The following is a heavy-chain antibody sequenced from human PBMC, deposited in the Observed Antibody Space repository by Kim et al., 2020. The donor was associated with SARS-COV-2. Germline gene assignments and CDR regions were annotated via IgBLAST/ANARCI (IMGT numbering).Heavy chain of an antibody. CDR3: ARAYCSGGSCYWGFDY. V-gene: IGHV3-21*01. J-gene: IGHJ4*02. D-gene: IGHD2-15*01. Sequence: SVKGRFTTSRDNAKNSLYLQMNSLRAEDTAVYYCARAYCSGGSCYWGFDYWGQGTLVTVSS.